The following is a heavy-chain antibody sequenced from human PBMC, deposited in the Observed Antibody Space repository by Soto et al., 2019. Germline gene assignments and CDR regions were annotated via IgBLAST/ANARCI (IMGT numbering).Heavy chain of an antibody. CDR3: VRKYPGTRPFDY. D-gene: IGHD2-2*01. CDR1: GFTFNSYA. J-gene: IGHJ4*01. CDR2: IGTDGNT. V-gene: IGHV3-23*01. Sequence: GGSLRLSCAASGFTFNSYAMNWVRQAPGKGLAWVSAIGTDGNTYYANSVKGRFTISRDNSRTTLYLQMNSLRVEDTALYYCVRKYPGTRPFDYWGQGTRVT.